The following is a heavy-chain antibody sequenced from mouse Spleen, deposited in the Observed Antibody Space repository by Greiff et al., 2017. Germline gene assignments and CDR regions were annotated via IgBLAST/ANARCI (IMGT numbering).Heavy chain of an antibody. D-gene: IGHD1-1*01. V-gene: IGHV14-1*01. J-gene: IGHJ3*01. CDR2: IDPEDGDT. Sequence: VQLKESGAELARPGASVKLSCTASGFNIKDYYMHWVKQRPEQGLEWIGRIDPEDGDTEYAPKFQGKATMTADTSSNTAYLQLSSLTSEDTAVYYCTASYYYGSSPFAYWGQGTLVTVSA. CDR1: GFNIKDYY. CDR3: TASYYYGSSPFAY.